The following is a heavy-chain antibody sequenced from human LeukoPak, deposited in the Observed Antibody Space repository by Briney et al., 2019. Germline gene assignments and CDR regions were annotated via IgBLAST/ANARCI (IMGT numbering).Heavy chain of an antibody. Sequence: ASVKVSCKVSGYTLSELSMHWVRQSPGTGLEWMGGFDVAETDTIYAQKFQGRVTMTEDTSTDTAYMELNSLSSEDTAVYYCSSSGVEEWQGLHFWGQGTLVTVSS. CDR2: FDVAETDT. CDR1: GYTLSELS. J-gene: IGHJ4*02. CDR3: SSSGVEEWQGLHF. D-gene: IGHD3-3*01. V-gene: IGHV1-24*01.